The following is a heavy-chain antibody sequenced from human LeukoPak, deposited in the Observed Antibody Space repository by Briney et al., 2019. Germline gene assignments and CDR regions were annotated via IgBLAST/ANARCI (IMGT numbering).Heavy chain of an antibody. CDR3: ARGRYSSGWYYFDY. Sequence: GGSLRLSCAASGFTFSSYWMHWVRQAPGKGLVWVSRINSDGSSTSYADSVKGRSTISRDNAKTTLYLQMNSLRAEDTAVYYCARGRYSSGWYYFDYWGQGTLVTVSS. D-gene: IGHD6-19*01. CDR2: INSDGSST. CDR1: GFTFSSYW. V-gene: IGHV3-74*01. J-gene: IGHJ4*02.